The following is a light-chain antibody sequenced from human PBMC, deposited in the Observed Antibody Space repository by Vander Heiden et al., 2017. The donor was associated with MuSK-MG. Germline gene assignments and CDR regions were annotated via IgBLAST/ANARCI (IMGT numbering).Light chain of an antibody. CDR2: AAS. Sequence: IQLTQSPSSLSASVGDRVPITCRASQSISSYLNWYQQKPGKAPKLLIYAASSLQSGGPSRFSGSGSGTDFTLTISSLQPEDFATYYCQQTYSTPWTFGQGTKVEIK. CDR1: QSISSY. V-gene: IGKV1-39*01. CDR3: QQTYSTPWT. J-gene: IGKJ1*01.